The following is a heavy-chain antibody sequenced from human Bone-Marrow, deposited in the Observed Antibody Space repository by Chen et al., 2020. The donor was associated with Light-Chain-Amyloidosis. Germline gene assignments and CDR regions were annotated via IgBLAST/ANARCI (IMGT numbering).Heavy chain of an antibody. CDR3: ARTGTSGHFYYR. CDR2: MNPNNGAT. CDR1: GYTFTSFD. D-gene: IGHD3-22*01. Sequence: QVQLVQSGAEVRQPGASVKVSCKASGYTFTSFDINWVRQAPGQGLEWVGWMNPNNGATNYAQKFQGRVTMTRNTSISTAYLELSSLRSEDTAMYYCARTGTSGHFYYRWGQGTLVTASS. V-gene: IGHV1-8*01. J-gene: IGHJ4*02.